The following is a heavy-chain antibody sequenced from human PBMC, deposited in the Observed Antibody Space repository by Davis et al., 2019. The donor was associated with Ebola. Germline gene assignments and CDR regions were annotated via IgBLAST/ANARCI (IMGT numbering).Heavy chain of an antibody. D-gene: IGHD2-15*01. Sequence: GESLKISCAASGFTFSSYAMSWVRQAPGKGLEWVSALSGSGGSTYYADSVKGRFTISRDNSKNTLYLQMNSLRAEDTAVYYCAKGIVVVVAANYYGMDVWGQGTTVTVSS. CDR2: LSGSGGST. V-gene: IGHV3-23*01. CDR1: GFTFSSYA. CDR3: AKGIVVVVAANYYGMDV. J-gene: IGHJ6*02.